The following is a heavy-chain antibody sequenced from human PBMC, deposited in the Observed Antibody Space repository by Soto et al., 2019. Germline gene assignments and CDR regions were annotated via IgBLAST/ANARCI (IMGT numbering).Heavy chain of an antibody. CDR3: AGVGGGDCLAFDY. CDR2: ISYDGSNK. Sequence: QVQLVESGGGVVQPGRSLRLSCAASGFTFSSYAMHWVRQAPGKGLEWVAVISYDGSNKYYADSVKGRFTISRDNSKNALYLQMNSLRAEDTAVYYCAGVGGGDCLAFDYWGQGTLVTVSS. V-gene: IGHV3-30-3*01. CDR1: GFTFSSYA. J-gene: IGHJ4*02. D-gene: IGHD2-21*02.